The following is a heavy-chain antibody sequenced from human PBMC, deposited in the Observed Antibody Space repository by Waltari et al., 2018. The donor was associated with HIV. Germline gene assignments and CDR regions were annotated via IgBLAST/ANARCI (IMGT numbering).Heavy chain of an antibody. CDR1: GYSFTSYW. D-gene: IGHD1-26*01. CDR2: IYPGDSDT. Sequence: EVQLVQSGAEVKKPGASLKISCKGSGYSFTSYWIGWVRPVPGKGLEWMGIIYPGDSDTRYSPSFQGQVTISADKSISTAYLQWSSLKASDTAMYYCARYSGSYPYYYYGMDVWGQGTTVTVSS. J-gene: IGHJ6*02. V-gene: IGHV5-51*01. CDR3: ARYSGSYPYYYYGMDV.